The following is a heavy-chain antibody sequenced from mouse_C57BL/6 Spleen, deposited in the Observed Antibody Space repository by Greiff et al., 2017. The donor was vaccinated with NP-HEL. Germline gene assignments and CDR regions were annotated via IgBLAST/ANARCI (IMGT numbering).Heavy chain of an antibody. V-gene: IGHV14-2*01. J-gene: IGHJ2*01. CDR3: ALLSYFDY. CDR2: IDPEDGET. Sequence: EVKLVESGAELVKPGASVKLSCTASGFNITDYYMHWVKQRTEQGLEWIGRIDPEDGETKYDPKFQGKATITADTSSNTAYLQLSSLTSEDTAVYYCALLSYFDYWGQGTTLTVSS. D-gene: IGHD2-1*01. CDR1: GFNITDYY.